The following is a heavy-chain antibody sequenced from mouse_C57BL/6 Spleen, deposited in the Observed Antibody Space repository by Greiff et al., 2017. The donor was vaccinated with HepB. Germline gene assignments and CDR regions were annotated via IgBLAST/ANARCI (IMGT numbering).Heavy chain of an antibody. J-gene: IGHJ4*01. CDR3: TRLDDGYPYYAMDY. CDR1: GYTFTDYE. Sequence: VQLQQSGAELVRPGASVTLSCKASGYTFTDYEMHWVKQTPVHGLEWIGAIDPETGGTAYNQKFKGKAILTADKSSSTAYMELRSLTSEDSAVYYWTRLDDGYPYYAMDYWGQGTSVTVSS. V-gene: IGHV1-15*01. D-gene: IGHD2-3*01. CDR2: IDPETGGT.